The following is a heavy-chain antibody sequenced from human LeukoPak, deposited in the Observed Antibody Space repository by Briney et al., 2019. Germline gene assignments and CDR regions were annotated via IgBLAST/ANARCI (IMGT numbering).Heavy chain of an antibody. CDR2: IYHSGST. Sequence: SETLSLTCTVSGYSISSGYYWGWIRQPPGKGLEWFGSIYHSGSTYYNPSLQRRVTISVDTSKNQFSLKLISVTAADTAVYYCARDGGPVVPAAIDYWGQGTLVTVSS. CDR3: ARDGGPVVPAAIDY. V-gene: IGHV4-38-2*02. CDR1: GYSISSGYY. D-gene: IGHD2-2*01. J-gene: IGHJ4*02.